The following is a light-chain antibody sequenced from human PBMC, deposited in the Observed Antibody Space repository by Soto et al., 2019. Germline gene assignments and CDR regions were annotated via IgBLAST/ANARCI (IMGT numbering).Light chain of an antibody. CDR2: AAS. J-gene: IGKJ5*01. CDR1: QSISSY. CDR3: QQSYNTPPIT. Sequence: DIQMTQSPSSLSASVGARVTITCRASQSISSYLNWYQQKPGKAPKLLIYAASSLQSGVPSRFSGSGSGTDFTLTISSLQPEDFATYYCQQSYNTPPITFGQGTRLEIK. V-gene: IGKV1-39*01.